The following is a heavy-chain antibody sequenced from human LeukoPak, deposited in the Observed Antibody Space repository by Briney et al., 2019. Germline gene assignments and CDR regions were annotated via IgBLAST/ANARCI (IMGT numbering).Heavy chain of an antibody. CDR2: IWYDGSNK. CDR3: ARGEAVYYDILTGSEANWFDP. J-gene: IGHJ5*02. V-gene: IGHV3-33*08. D-gene: IGHD3-9*01. Sequence: PGRSLRLSCAASGFTFSSYGMHWVRQAPGKGLEWVAVIWYDGSNKYYADSVKGRFTISRDNSKNTLYLQMNSLRAEDTAVYYCARGEAVYYDILTGSEANWFDPWGQGTLVTVSS. CDR1: GFTFSSYG.